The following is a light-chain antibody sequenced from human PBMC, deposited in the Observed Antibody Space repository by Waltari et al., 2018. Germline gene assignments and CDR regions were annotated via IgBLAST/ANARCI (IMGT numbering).Light chain of an antibody. CDR1: QQINTW. CDR2: KAS. J-gene: IGKJ1*01. V-gene: IGKV1-5*03. CDR3: LQYHGEPRP. Sequence: DIQMTQSPSTLSASVGDRVTITCRASQQINTWFAWHQQKPGKAPKLLIYKASSLESGVPSRFSGSGSGKEVTLTISSLQPDDFATYYCLQYHGEPRPFGQGTKVEVK.